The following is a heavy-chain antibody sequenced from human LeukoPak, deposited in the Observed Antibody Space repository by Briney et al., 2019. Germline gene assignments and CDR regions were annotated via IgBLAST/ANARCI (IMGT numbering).Heavy chain of an antibody. CDR1: GYTFTGYY. Sequence: SVKVSCKASGYTFTGYYMHWVRQAPGQGLEWMGGIIPIFGTANYAQKFQGRVTITADESTSTAYMELSSLRSEDTAVYYCAREDYYDSGSNDYWGQGTLVTVSS. D-gene: IGHD3-22*01. V-gene: IGHV1-69*13. CDR3: AREDYYDSGSNDY. CDR2: IIPIFGTA. J-gene: IGHJ4*02.